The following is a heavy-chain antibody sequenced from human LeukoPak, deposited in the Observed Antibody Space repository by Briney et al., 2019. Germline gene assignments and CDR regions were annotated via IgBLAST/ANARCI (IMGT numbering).Heavy chain of an antibody. CDR1: EFTFTTYG. V-gene: IGHV3-33*01. D-gene: IGHD1-1*01. CDR3: ARDWKTNSFDY. Sequence: PGRSLTLSCAASEFTFTTYGMHWVRQAPGKGLEWVAFIYYDGSNIYYADYVKGRFTISRDISKNTLYLQMDSLRAEDTAIYYCARDWKTNSFDYWGLGTLVTVSS. J-gene: IGHJ4*02. CDR2: IYYDGSNI.